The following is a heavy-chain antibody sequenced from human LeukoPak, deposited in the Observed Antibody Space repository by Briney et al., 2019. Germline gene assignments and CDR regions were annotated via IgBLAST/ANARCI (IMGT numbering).Heavy chain of an antibody. CDR2: ISGGGGNI. J-gene: IGHJ4*02. CDR1: GFPFRSYA. V-gene: IGHV3-23*01. CDR3: AKEFGDYSPPY. D-gene: IGHD3-10*01. Sequence: GSLRLSCAASGFPFRSYAMNWVRQAPGKGLEWVSTISGGGGNIYYADSVKGRFTISRDNSKNTLSLQMNSLRAEDTAVYYYAKEFGDYSPPYWGQGTLVTVSS.